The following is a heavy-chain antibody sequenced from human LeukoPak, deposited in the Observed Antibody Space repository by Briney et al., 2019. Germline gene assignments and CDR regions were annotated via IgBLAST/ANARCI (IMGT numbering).Heavy chain of an antibody. CDR2: IKLDGSEK. Sequence: GGSLRLSCVASGFTFGKYWMSWVRQAPGKGLEWVANIKLDGSEKNYVDSVKGRFTISRDNSKNTLYLQMDSLRAEDTAVYYCARGAAPHDAFDIWGQGTMVTVSS. V-gene: IGHV3-7*04. J-gene: IGHJ3*02. CDR3: ARGAAPHDAFDI. CDR1: GFTFGKYW. D-gene: IGHD2-15*01.